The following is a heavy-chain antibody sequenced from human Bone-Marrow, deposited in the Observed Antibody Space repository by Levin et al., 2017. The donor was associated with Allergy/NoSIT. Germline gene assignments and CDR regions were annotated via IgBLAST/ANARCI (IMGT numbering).Heavy chain of an antibody. CDR2: IYYSGST. J-gene: IGHJ4*02. Sequence: SETLSLTCTVSGGSISSYYWSWIRQPPGKGLEWIGYIYYSGSTNYNPSLKSRVTISVDTSKNQFSLKLSSVTAADTAVYYCARGHGSSWPRFDYWGQGTLVTVSS. CDR1: GGSISSYY. D-gene: IGHD6-13*01. CDR3: ARGHGSSWPRFDY. V-gene: IGHV4-59*01.